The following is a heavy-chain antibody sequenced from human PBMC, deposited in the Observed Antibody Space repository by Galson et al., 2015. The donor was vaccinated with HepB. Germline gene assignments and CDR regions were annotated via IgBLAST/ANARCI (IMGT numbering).Heavy chain of an antibody. CDR3: ARQLAYCIGASCQIYFDY. D-gene: IGHD2-15*01. V-gene: IGHV6-1*01. CDR2: IYYRSKWNY. J-gene: IGHJ4*02. Sequence: CAISGDSVSSNSAAWNWIRQSPSRGLEWLGRIYYRSKWNYDYTVSVKSRITINPDTSRNQFSLQLNSVTPDDTAMYYRARQLAYCIGASCQIYFDYWGQGTLITVSS. CDR1: GDSVSSNSAA.